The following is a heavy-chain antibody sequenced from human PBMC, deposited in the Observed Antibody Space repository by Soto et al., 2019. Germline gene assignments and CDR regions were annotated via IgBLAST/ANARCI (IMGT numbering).Heavy chain of an antibody. CDR2: MNPNSGNT. D-gene: IGHD3-10*01. J-gene: IGHJ4*02. CDR1: GYTFTSYD. V-gene: IGHV1-8*01. CDR3: ARETMVRGEDY. Sequence: QVQLVQSGAEVKKPGASVKVSCKASGYTFTSYDINWVRQATGQGLEWLGWMNPNSGNTGYAQKFQXXGTMTRNTSISTAYMELSSLRSEDAAVYYCARETMVRGEDYWGQGTLVTVSS.